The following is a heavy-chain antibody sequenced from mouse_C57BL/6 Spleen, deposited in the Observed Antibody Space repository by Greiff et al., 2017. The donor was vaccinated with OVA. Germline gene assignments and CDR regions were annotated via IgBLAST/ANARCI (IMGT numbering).Heavy chain of an antibody. J-gene: IGHJ3*01. D-gene: IGHD2-1*01. V-gene: IGHV1-20*01. CDR2: INPYNGDT. Sequence: EVQLQQSGPELVKPGDSVKISCKASGYSFTGYFMNWVMQSHGKSLEWIGRINPYNGDTFYNQKFKGKATLTVDKSSSTAHMELRSLTSEDSAVYYCARGDIGNYGAYWGQGTLVTVSA. CDR1: GYSFTGYF. CDR3: ARGDIGNYGAY.